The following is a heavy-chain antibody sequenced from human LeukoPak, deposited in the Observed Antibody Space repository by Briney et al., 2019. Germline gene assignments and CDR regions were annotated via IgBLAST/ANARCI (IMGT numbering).Heavy chain of an antibody. Sequence: SETLSLTCTVSGGSISSSSYYWGWIRRPPGEGLEWIGSIYYSGSTYYNPSLKSRVTISVDTSKNQFSLKLTSVTAADTAVYYCARRVPSAYSYYFDYWGQGTLVTVSS. CDR3: ARRVPSAYSYYFDY. J-gene: IGHJ4*02. CDR2: IYYSGST. CDR1: GGSISSSSYY. D-gene: IGHD3-22*01. V-gene: IGHV4-39*01.